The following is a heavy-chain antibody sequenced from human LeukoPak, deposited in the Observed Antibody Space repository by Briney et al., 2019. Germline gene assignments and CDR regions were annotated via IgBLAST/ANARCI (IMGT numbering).Heavy chain of an antibody. D-gene: IGHD5-12*01. CDR2: ISYDGSNK. J-gene: IGHJ4*02. CDR1: GFIFNNYA. V-gene: IGHV3-30-3*01. Sequence: GGSLRLSCAASGFIFNNYAIHWVRQAPGKGLEWVAFISYDGSNKYYADSVKGRFTISRDNAKNSLYLQMNSLRAEDTAVYYCARTVRQYSGGTEDYWGQGTLVTVSS. CDR3: ARTVRQYSGGTEDY.